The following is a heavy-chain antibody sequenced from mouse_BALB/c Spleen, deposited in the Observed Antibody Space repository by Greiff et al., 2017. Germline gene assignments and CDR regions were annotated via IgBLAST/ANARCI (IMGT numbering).Heavy chain of an antibody. Sequence: QVQLKQSGAELVRPGASVTLSCKASGYTFTDYEMHWVKQTPVHGLEWIGAIDPETGGTAYNQKFKGKATLTADKSSSTAYMELRSLTSEDSAVYYCTRGYGNRVYFDYWGQGTTRTVSS. CDR2: IDPETGGT. D-gene: IGHD2-1*01. CDR1: GYTFTDYE. V-gene: IGHV1-15*01. CDR3: TRGYGNRVYFDY. J-gene: IGHJ2*01.